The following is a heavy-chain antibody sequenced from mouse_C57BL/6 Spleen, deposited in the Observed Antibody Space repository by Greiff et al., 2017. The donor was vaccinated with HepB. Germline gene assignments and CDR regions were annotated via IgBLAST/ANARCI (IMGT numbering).Heavy chain of an antibody. CDR3: ARDQTFAY. V-gene: IGHV1-69*01. J-gene: IGHJ3*01. CDR2: IDPSDSYT. CDR1: GYTFTSYW. Sequence: QVQLRQPGAELVMPGASVKLSCKASGYTFTSYWMHWVKQRPGQGLEWIGEIDPSDSYTNYNQKFKGKSTLTVDKSSSTAYMQLSSLTSEDSAVYYCARDQTFAYWGQGTLVTVSA.